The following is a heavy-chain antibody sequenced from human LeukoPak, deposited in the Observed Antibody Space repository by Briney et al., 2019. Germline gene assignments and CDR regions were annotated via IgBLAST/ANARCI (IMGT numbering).Heavy chain of an antibody. J-gene: IGHJ5*02. Sequence: ASVKVSRKASGGTFSSYAISWVRQAPGQGLEWMGGIIPIFGTANYAQKFQGRVTITADESTSTAYMELSSLRSEDTAVYYCARGDIAADWFDPWGQGTLVTVSS. CDR3: ARGDIAADWFDP. D-gene: IGHD6-13*01. CDR1: GGTFSSYA. V-gene: IGHV1-69*13. CDR2: IIPIFGTA.